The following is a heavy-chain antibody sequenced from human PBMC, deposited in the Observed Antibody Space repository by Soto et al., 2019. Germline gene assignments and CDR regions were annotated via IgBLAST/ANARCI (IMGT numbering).Heavy chain of an antibody. V-gene: IGHV1-24*01. D-gene: IGHD5-12*01. CDR1: GYTLTELS. CDR3: ATVVDIVATHNWFDP. Sequence: ASVKVSCKVSGYTLTELSMHWVRQAPGKGLEWMGGFDPEDGETIYAQKFQGRVTMTEDTSTDTAYMELSSLRSEDTAVYYCATVVDIVATHNWFDPWGQVTLVTVSS. J-gene: IGHJ5*02. CDR2: FDPEDGET.